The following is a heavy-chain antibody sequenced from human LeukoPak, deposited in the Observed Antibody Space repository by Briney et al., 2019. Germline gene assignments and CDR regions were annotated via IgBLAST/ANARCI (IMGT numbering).Heavy chain of an antibody. D-gene: IGHD3-22*01. V-gene: IGHV4-34*01. CDR2: INHSGST. CDR1: GGSFSGYY. Sequence: PSETLSLTCAVYGGSFSGYYWSWIRQPPGEGLEWIGEINHSGSTNYNPSLKSRVTISVDTSKNQFSLKLSSVTAADTAVYYCARGDYYDSSGYPDPWDYWGQGTLVTVSS. J-gene: IGHJ4*02. CDR3: ARGDYYDSSGYPDPWDY.